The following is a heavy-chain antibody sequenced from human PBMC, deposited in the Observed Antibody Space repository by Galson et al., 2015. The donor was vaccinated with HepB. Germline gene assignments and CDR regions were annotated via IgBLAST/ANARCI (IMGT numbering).Heavy chain of an antibody. D-gene: IGHD3-9*01. J-gene: IGHJ5*02. Sequence: SLRLSCAAYGVTFSDYRMTWVRQAPGKGMECVANIKPDGSAKYYVASVEGRVTISRDNCKNTLYLQMNSLRAEDTAIYYCAKDFNWPEGSWGKGTLVTVSS. CDR2: IKPDGSAK. CDR3: AKDFNWPEGS. CDR1: GVTFSDYR. V-gene: IGHV3-7*03.